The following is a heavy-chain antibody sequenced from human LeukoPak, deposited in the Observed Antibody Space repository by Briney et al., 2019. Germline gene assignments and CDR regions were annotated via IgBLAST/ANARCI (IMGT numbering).Heavy chain of an antibody. CDR1: GFTSSSYW. CDR3: ARDRSSLGLWFGELRN. J-gene: IGHJ4*02. D-gene: IGHD3-10*01. Sequence: GGSLRLSCAASGFTSSSYWMHWVRQAPGKGLVWVSRIYSDGSSTNYADSVKGRFTISRDNAKNTLYLQMNSLRAEDTAVYYCARDRSSLGLWFGELRNWGQGTLVTVSS. CDR2: IYSDGSST. V-gene: IGHV3-74*01.